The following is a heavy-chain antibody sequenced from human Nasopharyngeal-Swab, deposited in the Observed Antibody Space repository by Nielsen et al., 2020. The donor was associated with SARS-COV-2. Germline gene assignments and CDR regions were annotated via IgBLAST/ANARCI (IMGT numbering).Heavy chain of an antibody. J-gene: IGHJ6*03. Sequence: GSLRLSCAAYGGSFSGYYWSWIRQPPGKGLEWIGYIYYSGSTNYNPSLKSRVTISVDTSKNQFSLKLSSVTAADTAVYYCARDYYYYMDVWGKGTTVTVSS. V-gene: IGHV4-59*01. CDR2: IYYSGST. CDR1: GGSFSGYY. CDR3: ARDYYYYMDV.